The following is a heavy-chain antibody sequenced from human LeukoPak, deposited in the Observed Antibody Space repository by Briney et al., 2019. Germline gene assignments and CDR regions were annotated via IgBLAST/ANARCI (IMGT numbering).Heavy chain of an antibody. CDR1: GVSISSNLW. CDR2: IHHSGSI. D-gene: IGHD7-27*01. Sequence: SETLSLTCAVSGVSISSNLWWTWVRQPPGKGLEWIAEIHHSGSINYNPSLKSRVTISADTSKNQFSLKLYSVTAADTAVYYCATRKLGNDYWGQGTLVTVSS. J-gene: IGHJ4*02. CDR3: ATRKLGNDY. V-gene: IGHV4-4*02.